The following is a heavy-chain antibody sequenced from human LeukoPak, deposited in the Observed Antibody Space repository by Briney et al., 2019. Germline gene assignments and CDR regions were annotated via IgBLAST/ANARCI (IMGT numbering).Heavy chain of an antibody. D-gene: IGHD3-10*01. CDR3: AGDMVRGYILRRVLEH. CDR1: GYTFTGYS. CDR2: INPNNGDT. V-gene: IGHV1-2*02. Sequence: GASVKVSCKASGYTFTGYSIYWVRQTPGQKLEWMGWINPNNGDTDYAQKFQGRVTLTRDTSINTAYMELNRLRSDDTAVYYCAGDMVRGYILRRVLEHWGQGTLVTVSS. J-gene: IGHJ4*02.